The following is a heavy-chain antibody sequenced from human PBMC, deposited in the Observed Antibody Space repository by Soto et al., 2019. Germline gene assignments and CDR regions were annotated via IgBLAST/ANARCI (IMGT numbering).Heavy chain of an antibody. V-gene: IGHV4-39*01. CDR1: GGSISSSSYY. CDR2: IYYSGST. CDR3: ARRGLRYFDWSH. D-gene: IGHD3-9*01. Sequence: PSETLSLTCTVSGGSISSSSYYWGWIRQPPGKGLEWIGSIYYSGSTYYNKSLKSRVTISIDTSKNQFYLKLSSVTAADTAVYYCARRGLRYFDWSHWGQGTLVTVSS. J-gene: IGHJ4*02.